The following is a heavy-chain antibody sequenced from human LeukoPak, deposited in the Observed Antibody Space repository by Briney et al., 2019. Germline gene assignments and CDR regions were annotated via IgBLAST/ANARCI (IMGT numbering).Heavy chain of an antibody. J-gene: IGHJ1*01. D-gene: IGHD6-13*01. CDR3: ARDSYQPSSSWYPEYFQH. V-gene: IGHV4-34*01. CDR1: GGSFSGYY. CDR2: INHSGST. Sequence: SETLSLTCAVYGGSFSGYYWSWIRQPPGKGLEWIGEINHSGSTYYNPSLKSRVTISVDTSKNQFSLKMSSVTAADTAVYYCARDSYQPSSSWYPEYFQHWGQGTLVTVSS.